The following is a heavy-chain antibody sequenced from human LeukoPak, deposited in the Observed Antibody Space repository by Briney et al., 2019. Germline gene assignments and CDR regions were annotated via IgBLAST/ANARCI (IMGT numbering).Heavy chain of an antibody. CDR1: GFTFSRYS. Sequence: GGSLRLSCAASGFTFSRYSMHWVRQAPGKGLEYVSAISNNGGSTYYAKSVKGRFTISRDNSKSTLYLQMGSLRAEDMAVYYCARTSIAAREADYWGQGTLVTVSS. V-gene: IGHV3-64*01. CDR3: ARTSIAAREADY. CDR2: ISNNGGST. J-gene: IGHJ4*02. D-gene: IGHD6-6*01.